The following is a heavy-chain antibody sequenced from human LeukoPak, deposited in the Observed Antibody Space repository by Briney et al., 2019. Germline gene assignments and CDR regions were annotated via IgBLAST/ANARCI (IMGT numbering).Heavy chain of an antibody. J-gene: IGHJ4*02. CDR2: VYYSGTT. V-gene: IGHV4-59*01. Sequence: SETLSLTCTVSGGSISSYYWSWIRQPPGKGLEWIGYVYYSGTTNYNPSLKSRVTISVDTSKNQFSLKLSSVTAADTAVYYCARGVYIAAAQYGYWGQGTLVTVSS. CDR3: ARGVYIAAAQYGY. D-gene: IGHD6-13*01. CDR1: GGSISSYY.